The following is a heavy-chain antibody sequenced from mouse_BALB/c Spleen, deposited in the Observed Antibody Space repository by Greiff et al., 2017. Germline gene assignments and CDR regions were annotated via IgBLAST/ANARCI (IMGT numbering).Heavy chain of an antibody. Sequence: EVQLQQSGTVLARPGASVKMSCKASGYSFTSYWMHWVKQRPGQGLEWIGAIYPGNSDTSYNQKFKGKAKLTAVTSASTAYMELSSLTNEDSAVYYCTRGYGYPYAMDYWGQGTSVTVSS. J-gene: IGHJ4*01. CDR2: IYPGNSDT. CDR3: TRGYGYPYAMDY. V-gene: IGHV1-5*01. CDR1: GYSFTSYW. D-gene: IGHD2-2*01.